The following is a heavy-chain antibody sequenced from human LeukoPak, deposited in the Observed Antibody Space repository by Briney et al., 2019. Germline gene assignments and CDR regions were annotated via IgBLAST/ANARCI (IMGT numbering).Heavy chain of an antibody. CDR1: GFTFSSYG. Sequence: PGGSQRLSCAASGFTFSSYGLHWVRQARGKGLEWVALIWYDGSNKYYADSVKGRFTISRDNSKNTLYLQMNSLRAEDTTGYYCARAAGQWLLLSTFDSDYWGQGTLVTVSS. D-gene: IGHD6-19*01. V-gene: IGHV3-33*01. CDR3: ARAAGQWLLLSTFDSDY. CDR2: IWYDGSNK. J-gene: IGHJ4*02.